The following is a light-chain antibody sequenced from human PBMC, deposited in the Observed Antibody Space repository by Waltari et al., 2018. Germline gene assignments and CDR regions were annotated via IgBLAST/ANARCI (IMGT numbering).Light chain of an antibody. Sequence: SYELTQPPSVSVSPGQTARITCPGDALPKHNASWYQQKPGQAPVLVIYKDSERPSGIPERFSGSSSGTTVTLTISGVQAEDEADYYCQSADSSGTLWVFGGGTKLTVL. CDR2: KDS. J-gene: IGLJ3*02. CDR1: ALPKHN. V-gene: IGLV3-25*03. CDR3: QSADSSGTLWV.